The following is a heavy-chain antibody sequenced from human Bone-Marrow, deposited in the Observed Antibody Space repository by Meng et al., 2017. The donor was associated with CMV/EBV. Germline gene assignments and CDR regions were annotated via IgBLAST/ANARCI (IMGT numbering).Heavy chain of an antibody. J-gene: IGHJ4*02. CDR2: ISSSSSYI. V-gene: IGHV3-21*01. CDR1: GFTFSSYS. Sequence: GESLKISCAASGFTFSSYSMNWVRQAPGKGLEWVSSISSSSSYIYYADSVKGRFTISRDNAKNSLYLQMNSLRAEDTAVYYCARKSVVVGLRYWGQGTRVTGYS. CDR3: ARKSVVVGLRY. D-gene: IGHD3-22*01.